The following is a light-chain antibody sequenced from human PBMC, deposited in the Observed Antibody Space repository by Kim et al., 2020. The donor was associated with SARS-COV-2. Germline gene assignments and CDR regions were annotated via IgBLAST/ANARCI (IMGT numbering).Light chain of an antibody. CDR2: GAS. CDR1: QSVSSN. CDR3: QQYNNWPLYT. J-gene: IGKJ2*01. V-gene: IGKV3-15*01. Sequence: EIVMTQSPATLYVSPGERATLSCRASQSVSSNLAWYQQKPGQAPRLLIYGASTRATGIPARFSGSGSGTEFTLTISSLQSEDFAVYYCQQYNNWPLYTFGQGTKLEI.